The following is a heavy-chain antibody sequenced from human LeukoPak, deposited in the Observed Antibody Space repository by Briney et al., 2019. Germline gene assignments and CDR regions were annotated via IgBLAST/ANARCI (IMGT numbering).Heavy chain of an antibody. Sequence: PSETLSLTCTVSGGSISDHYWTWIRQPPGKRLEWIGYIHYSGSTNHNPSLKSRVTISVDTSKNQISLNLSSVTTADTAVYYCARVTYGDSLQFDYWGQGTLVTVSS. CDR2: IHYSGST. V-gene: IGHV4-59*11. J-gene: IGHJ4*01. D-gene: IGHD4-17*01. CDR3: ARVTYGDSLQFDY. CDR1: GGSISDHY.